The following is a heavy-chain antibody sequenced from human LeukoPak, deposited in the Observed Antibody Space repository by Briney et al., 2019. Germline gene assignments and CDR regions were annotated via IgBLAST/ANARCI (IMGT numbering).Heavy chain of an antibody. CDR2: LNSDGSST. CDR1: GFTFSSYW. J-gene: IGHJ4*02. CDR3: ARETRLRWTDY. Sequence: GGSLRLSCAASGFTFSSYWMHWVRQAPGKGLMWVSRLNSDGSSTSYADSVRGRFTISRDNAKNSLYLQMNSLRAEDTAVYYCARETRLRWTDYWGQGTLVTVSS. D-gene: IGHD5-24*01. V-gene: IGHV3-74*01.